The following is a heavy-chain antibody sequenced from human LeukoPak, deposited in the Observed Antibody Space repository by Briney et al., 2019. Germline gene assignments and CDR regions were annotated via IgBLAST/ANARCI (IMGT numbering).Heavy chain of an antibody. CDR1: GFTFSRYA. J-gene: IGHJ4*02. Sequence: GGSLRLSCAASGFTFSRYAMSWVRQARGEGVEGVSGISGSGGSTYYADSVKGGFTISRDNYKKTLYLQMNSLRAEDTAVYYCAKYKVGASFDYCGQGTLVTVSS. D-gene: IGHD5-12*01. CDR3: AKYKVGASFDY. CDR2: ISGSGGST. V-gene: IGHV3-23*01.